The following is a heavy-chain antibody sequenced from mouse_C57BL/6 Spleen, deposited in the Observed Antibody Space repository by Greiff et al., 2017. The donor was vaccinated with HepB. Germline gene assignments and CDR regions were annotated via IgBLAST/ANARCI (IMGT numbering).Heavy chain of an antibody. CDR1: GYTFTSYW. Sequence: QVQLQQPGTELVKPGASVKLSCKASGYTFTSYWMHWVKQRPGQGLECIGNINPSNGGTNYNEKFKSKATLTVDKSSSTAYMQLSSLTSEDSAVYYCARQIYYYGSSYLYWYFDVWGTGTTVTVSS. CDR2: INPSNGGT. D-gene: IGHD1-1*01. CDR3: ARQIYYYGSSYLYWYFDV. V-gene: IGHV1-53*01. J-gene: IGHJ1*03.